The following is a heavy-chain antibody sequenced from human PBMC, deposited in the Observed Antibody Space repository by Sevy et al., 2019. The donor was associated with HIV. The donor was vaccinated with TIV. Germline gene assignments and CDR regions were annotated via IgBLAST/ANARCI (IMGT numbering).Heavy chain of an antibody. V-gene: IGHV3-33*01. CDR1: GFTFSSYG. Sequence: GGSLRLSCAASGFTFSSYGMHWVRQAPGKGLEWVAVIWYDGINKYYGDSVKGRFTISRDNSKNTVYLQMNSRRAEDTAVYYCARAGDIVEGVANYGMDVWGQGTTVTVSS. CDR3: ARAGDIVEGVANYGMDV. D-gene: IGHD2-15*01. CDR2: IWYDGINK. J-gene: IGHJ6*02.